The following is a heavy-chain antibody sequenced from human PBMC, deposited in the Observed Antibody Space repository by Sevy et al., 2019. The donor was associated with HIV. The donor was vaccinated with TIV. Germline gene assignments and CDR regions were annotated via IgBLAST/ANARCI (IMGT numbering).Heavy chain of an antibody. CDR2: IWYDGSNK. D-gene: IGHD2-2*01. Sequence: GGSLRLSCAASGFTFSSYGMHWVRQAPGKGLGWVAVIWYDGSNKYYADSVKGRFTISRDNSKNTLYLQMNSLRAEDTAVYYCARGRYCSSTSCFRGYYYYGMDVWGQGTTVTVSS. J-gene: IGHJ6*02. V-gene: IGHV3-33*01. CDR1: GFTFSSYG. CDR3: ARGRYCSSTSCFRGYYYYGMDV.